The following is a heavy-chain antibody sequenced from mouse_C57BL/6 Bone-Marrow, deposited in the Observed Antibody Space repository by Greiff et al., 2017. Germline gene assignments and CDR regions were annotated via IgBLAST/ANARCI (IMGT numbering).Heavy chain of an antibody. CDR1: GYAFSSYW. CDR3: AREEGLRRLYYYAMDY. J-gene: IGHJ4*01. D-gene: IGHD2-2*01. V-gene: IGHV1-80*01. CDR2: IYPGDGDT. Sequence: QVQLQQSGAELVKPGASVKISCKASGYAFSSYWMNWVKQRPGKGLEWIGQIYPGDGDTNYNGKFKGKATLTADKSSSAAYMQLSSLTSEGSAVYFCAREEGLRRLYYYAMDYWGQGTSVTVSS.